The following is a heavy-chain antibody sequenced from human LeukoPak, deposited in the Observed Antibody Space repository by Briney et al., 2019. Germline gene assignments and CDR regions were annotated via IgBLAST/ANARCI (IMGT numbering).Heavy chain of an antibody. CDR3: ATHHRKGVTGREYFQH. CDR1: GFNFGSYG. D-gene: IGHD6-19*01. Sequence: GGSLRLSCAASGFNFGSYGMHWVRQAPGKGLEWVAIISYDGSNKYYADSVKGRFTISRDNSKNTLYLQMSSLRAEDTAVYYCATHHRKGVTGREYFQHWGQGTLVTVSS. V-gene: IGHV3-30*03. J-gene: IGHJ1*01. CDR2: ISYDGSNK.